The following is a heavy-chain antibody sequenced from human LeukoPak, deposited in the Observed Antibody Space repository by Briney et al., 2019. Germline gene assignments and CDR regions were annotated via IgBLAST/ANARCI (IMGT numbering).Heavy chain of an antibody. D-gene: IGHD2-2*01. J-gene: IGHJ4*02. CDR1: GFTFSTYG. V-gene: IGHV3-30*02. CDR2: IWYDGSNK. Sequence: GGSLRLSCAASGFTFSTYGMHWVRQAPGKGLEWVALIWYDGSNKYYADSVKDRFTISRDNYKNTLYLQMNSLRAEDTAVYHCARDQGCTSTDCYSLFFHYWGQGTLVTVSS. CDR3: ARDQGCTSTDCYSLFFHY.